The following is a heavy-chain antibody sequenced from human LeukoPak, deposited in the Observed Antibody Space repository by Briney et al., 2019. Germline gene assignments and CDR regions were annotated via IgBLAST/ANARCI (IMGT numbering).Heavy chain of an antibody. CDR1: GGSFSGYY. Sequence: SETLSLTCAVYGGSFSGYYWSWIRQPPGKGPEWIGEINHSGSTNYNPSLKSRVTISVDTSKNQFSLKLSSVTAADTAVYYCARGLREHSSSKYYYYYYMDVWGKGTTVTVSS. CDR3: ARGLREHSSSKYYYYYYMDV. CDR2: INHSGST. V-gene: IGHV4-34*01. J-gene: IGHJ6*03. D-gene: IGHD6-6*01.